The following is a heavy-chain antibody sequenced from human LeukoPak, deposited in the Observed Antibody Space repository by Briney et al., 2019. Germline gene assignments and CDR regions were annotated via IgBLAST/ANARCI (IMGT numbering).Heavy chain of an antibody. CDR3: ARDSTKGEWEPGVYYFDY. CDR2: IDSSSGYI. V-gene: IGHV3-21*01. CDR1: GFTFSSYS. D-gene: IGHD1-26*01. J-gene: IGHJ4*02. Sequence: GGSLRLSCAASGFTFSSYSMNWVRQAPGKGLEWVSSIDSSSGYIYYADSVRGRFTISRDNAMNSLYLQMNSLRAEDTAVYYCARDSTKGEWEPGVYYFDYWGQGTLVTVSS.